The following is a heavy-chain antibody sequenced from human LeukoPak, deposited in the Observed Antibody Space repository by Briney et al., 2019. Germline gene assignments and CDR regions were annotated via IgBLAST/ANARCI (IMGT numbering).Heavy chain of an antibody. D-gene: IGHD3-22*01. V-gene: IGHV5-51*01. CDR1: GYSFSNYW. CDR2: IYPGDSDT. J-gene: IGHJ4*02. Sequence: PGESLRISCEGSGYSFSNYWLGWVRQMPGKGLEWMGIIYPGDSDTRYSPPFQGQVTISADKSISTAYLQWSSLKASDTAMYYCARVDYYDRSGYFDYWGQGTQVTVSS. CDR3: ARVDYYDRSGYFDY.